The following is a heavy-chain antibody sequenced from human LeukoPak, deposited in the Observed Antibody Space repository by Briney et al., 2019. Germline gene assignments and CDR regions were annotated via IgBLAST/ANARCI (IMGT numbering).Heavy chain of an antibody. CDR1: GGTFSSYA. CDR3: ARDLIGGCSGGRCYSLWSDY. V-gene: IGHV1-69*04. D-gene: IGHD2-15*01. CDR2: IIPILGIA. Sequence: SVKVSCKASGGTFSSYAISWVRQAPGQGLEWMGRIIPILGIANYAQKFQGRVTITADKSTRTAYMELSSLRSEDTAVYYCARDLIGGCSGGRCYSLWSDYWGQGTLVTVSS. J-gene: IGHJ4*02.